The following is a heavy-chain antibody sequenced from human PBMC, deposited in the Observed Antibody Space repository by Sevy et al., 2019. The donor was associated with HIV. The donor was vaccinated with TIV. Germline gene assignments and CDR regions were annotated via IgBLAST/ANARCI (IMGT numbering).Heavy chain of an antibody. CDR3: ARDRGEILRSAFKS. Sequence: GGSLRLSCAASGFTFSEYGMHWVRQAPGKGLEWVAVISHDGRNYKYNADFVKGRFTISRDNSRNTLYLQMNSLRAEDKGIYYCARDRGEILRSAFKSWGQGTLVTVSS. J-gene: IGHJ5*02. CDR1: GFTFSEYG. V-gene: IGHV3-30*04. CDR2: ISHDGRNYK. D-gene: IGHD3-10*01.